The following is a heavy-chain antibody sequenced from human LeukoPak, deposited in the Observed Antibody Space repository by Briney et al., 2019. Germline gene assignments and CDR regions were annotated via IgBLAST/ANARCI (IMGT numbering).Heavy chain of an antibody. J-gene: IGHJ4*02. CDR3: ARFAYCGGHCWYYFDY. D-gene: IGHD2-21*02. CDR1: GGSISGYY. CDR2: IYSSGST. Sequence: SETLSLTCTVSGGSISGYYWSWIRQPPGKGLEWIGYIYSSGSTNYNPSLESRVTISVDTSTNQFSLQLSSVTAADTAVYYCARFAYCGGHCWYYFDYWGQGTLVTVSS. V-gene: IGHV4-59*01.